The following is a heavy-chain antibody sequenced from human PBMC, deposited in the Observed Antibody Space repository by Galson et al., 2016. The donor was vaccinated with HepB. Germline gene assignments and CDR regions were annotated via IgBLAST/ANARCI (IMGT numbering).Heavy chain of an antibody. CDR1: GFSLSTSGVG. D-gene: IGHD2-15*01. J-gene: IGHJ4*02. V-gene: IGHV2-5*02. CDR3: AHNRWYGGHLYSFDY. Sequence: PALVKPTQTLTLTCTFSGFSLSTSGVGVGWIRQPPGKALEWLALIYWDDDKRYSPSLRNRLTITKDTSKNQVVLTMTNMDPVDTATYYCAHNRWYGGHLYSFDYWGQGALVTVCS. CDR2: IYWDDDK.